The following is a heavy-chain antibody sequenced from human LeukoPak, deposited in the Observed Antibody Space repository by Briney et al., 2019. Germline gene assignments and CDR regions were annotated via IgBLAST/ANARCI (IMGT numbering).Heavy chain of an antibody. CDR1: GFTVSSNY. J-gene: IGHJ3*02. CDR3: VTTGYFDWFHAFDI. CDR2: IYSGGST. Sequence: GGSLRLSCAASGFTVSSNYMSWVRQAPGKGLEWVSVIYSGGSTYYADSVKGRFTISRDDSKNTLYLQMNSPRAEDTAVYYCVTTGYFDWFHAFDIWGQGTMVTVSS. V-gene: IGHV3-53*01. D-gene: IGHD3-9*01.